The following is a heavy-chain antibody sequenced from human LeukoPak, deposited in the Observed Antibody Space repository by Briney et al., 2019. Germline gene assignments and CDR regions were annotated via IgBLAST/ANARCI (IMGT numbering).Heavy chain of an antibody. V-gene: IGHV3-30-3*01. D-gene: IGHD2-2*01. CDR3: ARGGDCSSITCPFGF. CDR1: GFPFNTYT. J-gene: IGHJ4*02. Sequence: GGSLRLSCAASGFPFNTYTMHWVRQTPGKGLEWVAAISDLEITDYYSDSAKGRFTISRDSSKNTLYLQMNSLGVGDTAVYYCARGGDCSSITCPFGFWGQGTLVTVSS. CDR2: ISDLEITD.